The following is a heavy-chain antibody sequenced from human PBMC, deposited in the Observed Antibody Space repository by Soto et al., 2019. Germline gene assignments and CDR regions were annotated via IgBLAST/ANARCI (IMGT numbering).Heavy chain of an antibody. CDR3: ARDHAHSYYGDYPYYFGY. J-gene: IGHJ4*02. CDR2: ISAYNGNT. D-gene: IGHD4-17*01. Sequence: QVQLVQSGAEVKKPGASVKVSCKASGYTFTSYGISWVRQAPGQGLEWMGWISAYNGNTNYAQKLQGRVTMTTDTSTSTAYMELRSLRSDDTAVYYCARDHAHSYYGDYPYYFGYWGQGTLVTVSS. V-gene: IGHV1-18*01. CDR1: GYTFTSYG.